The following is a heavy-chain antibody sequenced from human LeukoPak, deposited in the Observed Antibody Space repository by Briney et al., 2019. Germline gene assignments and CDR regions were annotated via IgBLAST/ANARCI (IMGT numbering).Heavy chain of an antibody. D-gene: IGHD6-6*01. Sequence: SVKVSCKASGGTFSSYAISWVRQAPGQGLEWMGGIIPIFGTANYAQKFQGRVTITADESTSTAYMELSSLRSEDTAVYYCARLPLRSIAVGYYGMDVWGQGTTVTVSS. CDR2: IIPIFGTA. J-gene: IGHJ6*02. CDR3: ARLPLRSIAVGYYGMDV. CDR1: GGTFSSYA. V-gene: IGHV1-69*13.